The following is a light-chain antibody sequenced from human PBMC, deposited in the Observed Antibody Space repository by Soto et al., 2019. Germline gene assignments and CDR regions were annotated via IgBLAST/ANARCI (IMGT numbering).Light chain of an antibody. CDR1: SSDVGGYNY. Sequence: QSALTQPASVSGSPGQSITISCTGSSSDVGGYNYVSWYQHHPGKAPKLIIFEVTNRPSGVSNRFSGSKSGNTASLTISGLQAEDVADYYCSSLTRISTRGVFGTGTKSPS. V-gene: IGLV2-14*01. J-gene: IGLJ1*01. CDR2: EVT. CDR3: SSLTRISTRGV.